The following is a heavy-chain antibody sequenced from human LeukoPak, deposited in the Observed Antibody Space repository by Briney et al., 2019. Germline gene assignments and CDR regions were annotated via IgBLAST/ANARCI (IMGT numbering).Heavy chain of an antibody. CDR2: ISHIGRT. J-gene: IGHJ3*02. CDR3: ARDLVTVTKGFDI. Sequence: NPSETLSLTCAVSGDSFSSHYWTWIRQSPGTGLEWIGYISHIGRTNYNPSLKSRVTISIDTSKNRFSLKLRSVTAADTAVYYCARDLVTVTKGFDIWGQGTMVSVSS. D-gene: IGHD4-17*01. CDR1: GDSFSSHY. V-gene: IGHV4-59*11.